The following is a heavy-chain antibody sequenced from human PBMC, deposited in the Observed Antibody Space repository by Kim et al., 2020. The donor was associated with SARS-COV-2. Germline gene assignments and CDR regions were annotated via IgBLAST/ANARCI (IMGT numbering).Heavy chain of an antibody. D-gene: IGHD5-12*01. Sequence: GESLKISCKGSGYSFTSYWIGWVRQMPGKGLEWMGIIYPGDSDTRYSPSFQGQVTISADKSINTAYLQWSTLKDSDTAIYYCAKVMTREYGGPYDYWGQGTLVSVSS. CDR3: AKVMTREYGGPYDY. CDR2: IYPGDSDT. J-gene: IGHJ4*02. CDR1: GYSFTSYW. V-gene: IGHV5-51*01.